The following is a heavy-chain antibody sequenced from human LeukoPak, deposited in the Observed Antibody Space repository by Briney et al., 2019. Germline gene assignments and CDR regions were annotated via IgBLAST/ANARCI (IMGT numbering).Heavy chain of an antibody. CDR1: GFTFSSYA. CDR3: ASASEYSTNWYGAFDI. J-gene: IGHJ3*02. D-gene: IGHD6-13*01. V-gene: IGHV3-33*01. Sequence: PGGSLRLSCAASGFTFSSYAMHWVRQAPGKGLEWVALLWYDGSNKFYADSVKGRFTISRDNSKNTLSLQMNSLRVEDTAVYYCASASEYSTNWYGAFDIWGQGTMVTVSS. CDR2: LWYDGSNK.